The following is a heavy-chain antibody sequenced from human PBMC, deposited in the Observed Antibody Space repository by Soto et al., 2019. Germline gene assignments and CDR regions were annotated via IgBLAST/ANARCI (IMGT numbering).Heavy chain of an antibody. J-gene: IGHJ6*02. CDR3: AADLITGTLHYYYGMDV. V-gene: IGHV1-18*01. CDR2: ISAYNGNT. D-gene: IGHD1-7*01. CDR1: GCTFSSYG. Sequence: APVWVSCRPSGCTFSSYGTGWARRSPGQGLEWMGWISAYNGNTNYAQKLQVRVTMTRDMSTSTAYMELSSLRSEDTAVYYCAADLITGTLHYYYGMDVWGQGTTVTV.